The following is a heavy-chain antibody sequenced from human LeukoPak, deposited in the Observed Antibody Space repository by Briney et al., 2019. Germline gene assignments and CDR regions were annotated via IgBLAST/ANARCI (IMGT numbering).Heavy chain of an antibody. V-gene: IGHV3-30*02. J-gene: IGHJ4*02. CDR3: AKDDPYSSSWTVKYFDY. Sequence: PGGSLRLSCTASGFTFSSSAMDWVRQAPGKGLEWVAFIRYDGTYKYYADSVKGRFTISRDNSKNTLYLQMNSLRAEDTAVYYCAKDDPYSSSWTVKYFDYWGQGTLVTVSS. D-gene: IGHD6-13*01. CDR1: GFTFSSSA. CDR2: IRYDGTYK.